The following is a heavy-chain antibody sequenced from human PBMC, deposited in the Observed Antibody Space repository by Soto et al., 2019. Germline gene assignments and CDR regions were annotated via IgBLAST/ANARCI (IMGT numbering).Heavy chain of an antibody. CDR2: IIPIFGTA. CDR3: ARDYDSSGYDVEYYGMDV. D-gene: IGHD3-22*01. V-gene: IGHV1-69*13. CDR1: GGTFSSYA. J-gene: IGHJ6*02. Sequence: PSVKVSCKASGGTFSSYAISWVRQAPGQGLEWMGGIIPIFGTANYAQKFQGRVTITADESTSTAYMELSSLRSEDTAVYYCARDYDSSGYDVEYYGMDVWGQGTTVTVSS.